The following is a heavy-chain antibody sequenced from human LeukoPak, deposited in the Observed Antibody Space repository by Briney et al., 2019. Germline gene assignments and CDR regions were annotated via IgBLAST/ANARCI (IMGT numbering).Heavy chain of an antibody. J-gene: IGHJ4*02. CDR1: GASISAFH. CDR2: IYSSGST. Sequence: SEALSLTCTVSGASISAFHWTWFRQPAGKGLEWIGLIYSSGSTLFNPSLKSRVAMSVDLTKNQLSLKLTSVTAADTAMYYCARKDGDYWGRGTLVTVSS. CDR3: ARKDGDY. V-gene: IGHV4-4*07.